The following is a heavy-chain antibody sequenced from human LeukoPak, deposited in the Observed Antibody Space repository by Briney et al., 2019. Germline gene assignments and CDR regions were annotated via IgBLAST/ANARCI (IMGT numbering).Heavy chain of an antibody. J-gene: IGHJ6*03. CDR1: GFTVSTNY. CDR3: ARDNYYYYMDV. Sequence: GGSLRLSCAASGFTVSTNYMSWVRQAPGKGLEWVSVIYSGGSTYYADSVKGRFTIFRDNSKNTVYLQMNSLRAEDTAVYYCARDNYYYYMDVWGKGTTVTISS. CDR2: IYSGGST. V-gene: IGHV3-66*01.